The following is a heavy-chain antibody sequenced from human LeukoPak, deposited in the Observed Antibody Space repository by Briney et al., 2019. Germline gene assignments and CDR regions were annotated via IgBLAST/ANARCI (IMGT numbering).Heavy chain of an antibody. Sequence: SETLSLTCAVYGGSFSGYYWSWIRQPPGKGLEWIGEVNHSGSTNYNPSLKSRVTISLDTSKNQFSLNLSSVTAADTAVYYCARRWVYDKRAFDAWGQGTMVTVSS. V-gene: IGHV4-34*01. CDR2: VNHSGST. J-gene: IGHJ3*01. CDR3: ARRWVYDKRAFDA. D-gene: IGHD3-16*01. CDR1: GGSFSGYY.